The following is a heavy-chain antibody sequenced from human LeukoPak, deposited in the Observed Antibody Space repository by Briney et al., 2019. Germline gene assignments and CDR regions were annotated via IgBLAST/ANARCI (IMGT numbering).Heavy chain of an antibody. CDR1: GFPFSSYW. CDR3: TKVGYIDEGIDY. J-gene: IGHJ4*02. Sequence: GGSLRLSCVASGFPFSSYWMTWVRQAPGKGLEWVANIKQDGSKKSYVDSVKGRFTISRDNAKNSLYLQMNSLRAEDTAIYYCTKVGYIDEGIDYWGQGTLVTVSS. CDR2: IKQDGSKK. V-gene: IGHV3-7*01. D-gene: IGHD5-24*01.